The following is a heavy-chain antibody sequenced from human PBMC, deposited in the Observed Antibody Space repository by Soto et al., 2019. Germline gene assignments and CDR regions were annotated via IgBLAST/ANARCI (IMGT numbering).Heavy chain of an antibody. CDR1: TVTINVHG. CDR3: ARDIWSGDYKWFDS. CDR2: ISNDGRAQ. J-gene: IGHJ5*01. Sequence: PGGSLRLSCTSSTVTINVHGIQWVRQAPGKGLEWVAFISNDGRAQYYADSAKGRFTISRDYSKNTVDLQMNSLRNEETAVYYCARDIWSGDYKWFDSWGPGTLVTVSS. V-gene: IGHV3-30*03. D-gene: IGHD3-3*01.